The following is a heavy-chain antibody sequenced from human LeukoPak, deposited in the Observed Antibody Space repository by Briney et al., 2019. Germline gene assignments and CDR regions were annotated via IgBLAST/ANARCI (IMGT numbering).Heavy chain of an antibody. CDR2: ILFRSRHI. V-gene: IGHV3-21*04. D-gene: IGHD3-9*01. CDR1: GFSFSNYH. CDR3: AKWGDYDILTGYYDSDY. J-gene: IGHJ4*02. Sequence: GGSLRLSCAASGFSFSNYHMNWVRQAPGKGLEWVSSILFRSRHIYYADSVKGRFTISRDDANNSLYLQMNSLRAEDTAVYYCAKWGDYDILTGYYDSDYWGQGTLVTVSS.